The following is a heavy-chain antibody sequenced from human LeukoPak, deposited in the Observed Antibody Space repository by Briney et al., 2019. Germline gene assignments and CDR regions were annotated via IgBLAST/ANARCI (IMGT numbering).Heavy chain of an antibody. Sequence: GGSLRLSCTASGFTFSGAWMTWVRQAPGKGLEWVANIREDGTEKNYVDSVRGRFTISRDNAKNSIYLQMNSLRVEDTAVYYCAKDIVGGGDDYWGQGTLVIVSS. CDR1: GFTFSGAW. CDR2: IREDGTEK. J-gene: IGHJ4*02. D-gene: IGHD2-21*02. CDR3: AKDIVGGGDDY. V-gene: IGHV3-7*01.